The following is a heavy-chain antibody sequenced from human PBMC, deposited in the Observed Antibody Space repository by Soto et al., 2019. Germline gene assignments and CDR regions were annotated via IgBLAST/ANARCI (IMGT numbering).Heavy chain of an antibody. V-gene: IGHV3-48*02. CDR3: ARDYPPGRDWSGDYHHCGMDV. J-gene: IGHJ6*02. Sequence: GGSLRLSCAASGFTFSSYSMNWVRQAPGKGLEWVSYISSSSSTIYYADSVKGRFTISRDNAKNSLYLQMNSLRDEDPAVYYCARDYPPGRDWSGDYHHCGMDVWGQGTTVTVSS. CDR1: GFTFSSYS. D-gene: IGHD3-3*01. CDR2: ISSSSSTI.